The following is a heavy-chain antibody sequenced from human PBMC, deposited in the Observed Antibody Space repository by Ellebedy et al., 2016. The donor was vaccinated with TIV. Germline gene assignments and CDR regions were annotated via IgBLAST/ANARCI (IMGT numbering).Heavy chain of an antibody. CDR1: GYTFTSYY. V-gene: IGHV1-46*01. CDR2: INPSGGST. CDR3: ARDSDSSGYPTRYFDY. Sequence: ASVKVSCKASGYTFTSYYMHWVRQAPGQGLEWMGIINPSGGSTSYAQKFQGRVTMTRDTSTSTVYMELSSLRSEDTAVYYCARDSDSSGYPTRYFDYWGQGTLVTVSS. J-gene: IGHJ4*02. D-gene: IGHD3-22*01.